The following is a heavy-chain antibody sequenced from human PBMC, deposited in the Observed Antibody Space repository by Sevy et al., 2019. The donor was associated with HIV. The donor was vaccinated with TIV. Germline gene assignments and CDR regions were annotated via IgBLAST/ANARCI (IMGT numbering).Heavy chain of an antibody. J-gene: IGHJ6*02. Sequence: ASVKVSCKASGYTFTDYYIHWVRQAPGQGLEWMGWINPKSGGTNYAQMFHRRVTMTRDTSISTAYMELSRLRSDDTAVYYCARVVEPAGIDPYYYGVDVWGPGATVTVSS. D-gene: IGHD2-2*02. CDR3: ARVVEPAGIDPYYYGVDV. V-gene: IGHV1-2*02. CDR2: INPKSGGT. CDR1: GYTFTDYY.